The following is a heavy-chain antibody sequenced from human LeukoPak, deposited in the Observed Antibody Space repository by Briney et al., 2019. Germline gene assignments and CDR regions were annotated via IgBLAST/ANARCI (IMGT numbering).Heavy chain of an antibody. D-gene: IGHD2-15*01. CDR1: GGTLNSFA. CDR3: ASRYCSGGRCDSSHYYYYGMDV. V-gene: IGHV1-69*01. J-gene: IGHJ6*02. Sequence: SVKVSCKAFGGTLNSFAISWVRQAPGPGLEWMGGIIPIFGTANYAQKFQGGVTFTADESTSTAYMELTSLRSEDTAVYYCASRYCSGGRCDSSHYYYYGMDVWGQGTTVTVSS. CDR2: IIPIFGTA.